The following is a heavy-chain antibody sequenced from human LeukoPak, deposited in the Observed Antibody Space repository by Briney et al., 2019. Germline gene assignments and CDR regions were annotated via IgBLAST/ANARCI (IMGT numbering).Heavy chain of an antibody. CDR3: ARLIHWVGGTNAAFDY. J-gene: IGHJ4*02. D-gene: IGHD2-8*01. V-gene: IGHV5-51*01. CDR1: GYTFPCYW. CDR2: IYPGDSDT. Sequence: GESLNISCKGTGYTFPCYWIGWVRQVPGKGLEWMGIIYPGDSDTTYSPSFEGHVTISADKSISIAYLQWSNLKTSDYAMYYGARLIHWVGGTNAAFDYRGQGTLVTVSS.